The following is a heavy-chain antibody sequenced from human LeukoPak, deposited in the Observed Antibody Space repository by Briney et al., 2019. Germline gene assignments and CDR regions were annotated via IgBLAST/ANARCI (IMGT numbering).Heavy chain of an antibody. D-gene: IGHD6-13*01. Sequence: GGSLRLSCAASGFSFGDYYMSWIRQAPGKGLEWVSYISDSGDMIYYADSVKGRFTISRDNAKNSLYLQMNSLRADDTAVYYCATSSSPALALWGQGTLVTVSS. CDR1: GFSFGDYY. V-gene: IGHV3-11*01. J-gene: IGHJ4*02. CDR2: ISDSGDMI. CDR3: ATSSSPALAL.